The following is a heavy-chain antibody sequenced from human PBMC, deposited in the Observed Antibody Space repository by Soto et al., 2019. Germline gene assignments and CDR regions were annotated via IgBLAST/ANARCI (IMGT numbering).Heavy chain of an antibody. V-gene: IGHV3-30-3*01. D-gene: IGHD2-15*01. CDR3: ATPVDRWSDFDY. CDR1: GFTFSSYA. Sequence: SLRLSCAASGFTFSSYAMHWVRQAPGKGLEWVAVISYDGSNKYYADSVKGRFTISRDNSKNTLYLQMNSLRAEDTAVYCCATPVDRWSDFDYWGQGTLVTVSS. CDR2: ISYDGSNK. J-gene: IGHJ4*02.